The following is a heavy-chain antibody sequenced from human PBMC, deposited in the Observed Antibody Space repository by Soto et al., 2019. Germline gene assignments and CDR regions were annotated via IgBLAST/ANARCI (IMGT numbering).Heavy chain of an antibody. D-gene: IGHD3-10*01. CDR2: ISGSGGST. Sequence: EVQLLESGGGLVQPGGSLRLSCAASGFTFSSYAMSWVRQAPGKGLEWVSAISGSGGSTYYADSVKGRFNISRDNSKNTLYLQMNSLRAEDTDVYYCAKDRKNYYVSGSYSVRVVDDAFDIWGQETMVTVSS. CDR3: AKDRKNYYVSGSYSVRVVDDAFDI. V-gene: IGHV3-23*01. J-gene: IGHJ3*02. CDR1: GFTFSSYA.